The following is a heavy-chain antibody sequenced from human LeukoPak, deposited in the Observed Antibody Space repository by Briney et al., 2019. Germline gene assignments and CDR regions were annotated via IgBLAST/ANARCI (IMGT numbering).Heavy chain of an antibody. CDR2: ISYDESNK. J-gene: IGHJ4*02. CDR3: ARAGYYYDSSGWVDY. V-gene: IGHV3-30-3*01. CDR1: GFTFSRYA. D-gene: IGHD3-22*01. Sequence: GGSLRLSCAASGFTFSRYAMHWVRQAPGKGLEWVVVISYDESNKYYADSVKGRFTISRDNSKNTLYLQMNSLRAEDTAVYYCARAGYYYDSSGWVDYWGQGTLVTVSS.